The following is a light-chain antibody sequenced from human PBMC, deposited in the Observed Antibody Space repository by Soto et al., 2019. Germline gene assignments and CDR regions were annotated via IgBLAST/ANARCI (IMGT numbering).Light chain of an antibody. CDR3: AAWDDSLNGVV. V-gene: IGLV1-44*01. J-gene: IGLJ3*02. CDR1: SSSVGSNT. Sequence: QSVLTQPPSASGTPGQRVTISCSGSSSSVGSNTVNWYQQLPGTAPKLLIYSNNQRPSGVPDRFSGSKSGASAFLAISGLQSEDEADYYCAAWDDSLNGVVFGGGTKVTVL. CDR2: SNN.